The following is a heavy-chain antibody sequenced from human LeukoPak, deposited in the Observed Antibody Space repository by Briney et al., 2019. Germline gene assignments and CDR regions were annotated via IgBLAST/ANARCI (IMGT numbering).Heavy chain of an antibody. CDR1: GGSISTYY. Sequence: PSETLSLTYTMSGGSISGGSISTYYWTWIRQPPGKGLEWSGYIYYSGSTNYNPSLKSRVTISLDTSKNQFSLKLNSVTAADTAIYYCTRRVATTGIYAFDIWGQGTMVTVSS. V-gene: IGHV4-59*01. J-gene: IGHJ3*02. CDR2: IYYSGST. CDR3: TRRVATTGIYAFDI. D-gene: IGHD1-1*01.